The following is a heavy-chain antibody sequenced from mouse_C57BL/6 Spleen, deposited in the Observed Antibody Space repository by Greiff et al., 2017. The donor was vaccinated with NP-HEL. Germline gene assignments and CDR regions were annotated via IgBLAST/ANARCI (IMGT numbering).Heavy chain of an antibody. J-gene: IGHJ2*01. V-gene: IGHV1-15*01. CDR1: GYTFTDYE. CDR3: TRSRYYNSSSYYFDY. CDR2: IYPETGGT. Sequence: VKLMESGAELVRPGASVTLSCKASGYTFTDYEMHWVKQTPVHGLEWIGAIYPETGGTDYNQKFKGKAILTADTSSSTAYMKLRSLTSEDSAVYYCTRSRYYNSSSYYFDYWGKGTTLTVSS. D-gene: IGHD1-1*01.